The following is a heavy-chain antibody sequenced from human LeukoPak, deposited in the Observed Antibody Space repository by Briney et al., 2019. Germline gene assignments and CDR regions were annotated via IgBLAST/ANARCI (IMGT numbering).Heavy chain of an antibody. V-gene: IGHV3-30-3*01. CDR1: GFTFSSYA. CDR2: ISYDGSNK. Sequence: PGRSLRLSCAASGFTFSSYAMHWVRQAPGKGLEWVAVISYDGSNKYYADSVKGRFTISRDNSKNMLYLQMNSLRAEDTAVYYCASLLNDYGDYWGQGTLVTVSS. D-gene: IGHD2/OR15-2a*01. CDR3: ASLLNDYGDY. J-gene: IGHJ4*02.